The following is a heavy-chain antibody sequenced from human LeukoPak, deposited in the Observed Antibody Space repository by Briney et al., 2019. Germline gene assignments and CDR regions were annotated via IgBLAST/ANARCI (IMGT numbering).Heavy chain of an antibody. CDR3: AKGSVPIISSPYFDY. Sequence: PGGSLRLSCAASGFTFRSYAMNWVRQAPGKGLEWVSVISGSGTNTYYADSVKGRFTISRDNSKNTLFLQMHSLRAEDTAVYYCAKGSVPIISSPYFDYWGQGTLVTVSS. V-gene: IGHV3-23*01. J-gene: IGHJ4*02. CDR2: ISGSGTNT. CDR1: GFTFRSYA. D-gene: IGHD6-13*01.